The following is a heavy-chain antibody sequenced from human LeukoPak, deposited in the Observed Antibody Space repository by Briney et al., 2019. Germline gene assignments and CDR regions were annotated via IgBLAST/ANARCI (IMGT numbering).Heavy chain of an antibody. Sequence: PGGSLRLSCAASGFAFSNYWMTWVRQAPGKGLEWVANLNQDGRETYYDDSVRGRFTISRDNAKNSLYLQMNSLGAEDTAVYFCSRHLGDPSPPHDYWGQGTLVTVSS. V-gene: IGHV3-7*01. CDR1: GFAFSNYW. D-gene: IGHD5-24*01. CDR2: LNQDGRET. J-gene: IGHJ4*02. CDR3: SRHLGDPSPPHDY.